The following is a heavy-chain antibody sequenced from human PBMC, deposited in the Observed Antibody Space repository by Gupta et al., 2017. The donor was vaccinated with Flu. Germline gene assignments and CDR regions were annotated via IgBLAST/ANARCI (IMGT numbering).Heavy chain of an antibody. D-gene: IGHD3-22*01. CDR3: AREYYYDSSGYYSRPYYFDY. J-gene: IGHJ4*02. V-gene: IGHV3-21*01. CDR2: ISSSSSYI. Sequence: VRQAPGKGLEWVSSISSSSSYIYYADSVKGRFTISRDNAKNSLYLQMNSLRAEDTAVYYCAREYYYDSSGYYSRPYYFDYWGQGTLVTVSS.